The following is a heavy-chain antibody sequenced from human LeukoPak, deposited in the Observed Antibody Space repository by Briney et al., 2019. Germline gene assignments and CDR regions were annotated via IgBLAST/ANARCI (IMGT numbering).Heavy chain of an antibody. Sequence: PGGSLRLSCAASGFTFSSYAMHWVRQAPGKGLEWVAVISYDGSNKYYADSVKGRFTISRDNSKNTLYLQMNSLRAEDTAVYHCARDLGRTAAAGTLDNCWGQGTLVTVSS. CDR2: ISYDGSNK. J-gene: IGHJ4*02. D-gene: IGHD6-13*01. V-gene: IGHV3-30-3*01. CDR1: GFTFSSYA. CDR3: ARDLGRTAAAGTLDNC.